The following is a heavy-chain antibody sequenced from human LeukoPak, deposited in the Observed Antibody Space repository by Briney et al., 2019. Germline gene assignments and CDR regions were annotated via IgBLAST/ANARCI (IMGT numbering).Heavy chain of an antibody. Sequence: WETLSLTCTVSGGSISGYYWSWIRQSPGKGLEWTGYISYSGSTSYNPSLKSRLTISVDTSTNQISLKLNSLGDADTAIYYCVRGAVSAGGVFDVWGQGTLVTVS. CDR2: ISYSGST. J-gene: IGHJ3*01. CDR1: GGSISGYY. V-gene: IGHV4-59*01. CDR3: VRGAVSAGGVFDV. D-gene: IGHD2-8*02.